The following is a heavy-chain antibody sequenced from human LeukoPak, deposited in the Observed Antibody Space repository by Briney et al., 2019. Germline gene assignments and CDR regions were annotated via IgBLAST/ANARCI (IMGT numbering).Heavy chain of an antibody. D-gene: IGHD1-26*01. Sequence: GGSLRLSCAASGFTFSSYGVHWVRQAPGKGLEWVAVISYDGSNKYYADSVKGRFTISRDNSKNTLYLQMNSLRAEDTAVYYCAKDLEDSGSSPYNWFDPWGQGTLVTVSS. CDR2: ISYDGSNK. CDR3: AKDLEDSGSSPYNWFDP. CDR1: GFTFSSYG. J-gene: IGHJ5*02. V-gene: IGHV3-30*18.